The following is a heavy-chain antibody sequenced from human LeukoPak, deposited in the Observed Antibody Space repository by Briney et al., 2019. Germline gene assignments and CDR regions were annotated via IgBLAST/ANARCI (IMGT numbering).Heavy chain of an antibody. Sequence: GRSLRLSCAASGFTFSSYGMHWVRQAPGKGLEWVAVIWYDGSDKYYADSVKGRFTISRDNPKNTLYLQMNSLRAEDTAAYYCARKVGGELTIDYWGQGTLVTVSS. J-gene: IGHJ4*02. CDR3: ARKVGGELTIDY. D-gene: IGHD1-26*01. V-gene: IGHV3-33*08. CDR1: GFTFSSYG. CDR2: IWYDGSDK.